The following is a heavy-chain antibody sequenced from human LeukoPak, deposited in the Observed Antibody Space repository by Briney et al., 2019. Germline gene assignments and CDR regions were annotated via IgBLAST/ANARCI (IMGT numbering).Heavy chain of an antibody. Sequence: TLSLTCSLSGDPISSYYWSWIRQPPGKALEWLTFIYGDDDERYSPSLKSRLTITKATHKNQVVLIMTNMDPVDTATYYCAHFVRGYSNFDFWGQGTLVTVSS. CDR1: GDPISSYYW. V-gene: IGHV2-5*08. CDR2: IYGDDDE. D-gene: IGHD2-15*01. J-gene: IGHJ4*02. CDR3: AHFVRGYSNFDF.